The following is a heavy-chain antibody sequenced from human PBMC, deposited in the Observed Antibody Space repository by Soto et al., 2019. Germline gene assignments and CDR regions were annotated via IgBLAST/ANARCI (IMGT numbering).Heavy chain of an antibody. CDR1: GYTFTSYA. V-gene: IGHV1-3*01. D-gene: IGHD6-13*01. Sequence: ASLKVSCKASGYTFTSYAMHWVRQAPGQRLEWMGWINAGNGNTKYSQKFQGRVTITRDTSASTAYMELSSLRSEDTAVYYCARQVSWEYYYYYGMDVWGQGTTVTVSS. J-gene: IGHJ6*02. CDR3: ARQVSWEYYYYYGMDV. CDR2: INAGNGNT.